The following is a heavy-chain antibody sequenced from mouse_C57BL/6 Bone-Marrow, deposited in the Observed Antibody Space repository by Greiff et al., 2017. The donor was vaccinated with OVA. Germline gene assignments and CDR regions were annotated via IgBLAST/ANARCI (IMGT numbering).Heavy chain of an antibody. Sequence: EVTLVESGGGLVKPGGSLKLSCAASGFTFSDYGMHWVRQAPEKGLAWVAYISSGSSTIYYADTVKGRFTISRDNAKNTLFLQMTSLRSEDTAMYYCAITTVVATDFDYGGQGTTLTVSS. D-gene: IGHD1-1*01. CDR3: AITTVVATDFDY. J-gene: IGHJ2*01. CDR2: ISSGSSTI. V-gene: IGHV5-17*01. CDR1: GFTFSDYG.